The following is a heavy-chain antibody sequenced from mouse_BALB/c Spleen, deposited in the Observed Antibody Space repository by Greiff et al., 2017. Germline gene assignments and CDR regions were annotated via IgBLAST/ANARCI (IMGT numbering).Heavy chain of an antibody. CDR1: GFTFSSYA. V-gene: IGHV5-6-5*01. J-gene: IGHJ4*01. CDR2: ISSGGST. CDR3: ARTPLYHYYAMDY. Sequence: EVNVVESGGGLVKPGGSLKLSCAASGFTFSSYAMSWVRQTPEKRLEWVASISSGGSTYYPDSVKGRFTISRDNARNILYLQMSSLRSEDTAMYYCARTPLYHYYAMDYWGQGTSVTVSS.